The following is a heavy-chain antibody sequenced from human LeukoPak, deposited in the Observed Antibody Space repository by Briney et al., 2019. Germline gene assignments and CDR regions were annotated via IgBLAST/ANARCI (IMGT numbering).Heavy chain of an antibody. CDR3: ATVLIAAAAPFDY. D-gene: IGHD6-13*01. V-gene: IGHV1-24*01. J-gene: IGHJ4*02. CDR1: GYTLTELS. CDR2: FDPEDGET. Sequence: ASVKVSCKVSGYTLTELSMHWVRQAPGKELEWMGGFDPEDGETIYAQKFQGRVTMTEDTSTDTAYMELSSLRSEDTAVYYCATVLIAAAAPFDYWGQGTLVTVSS.